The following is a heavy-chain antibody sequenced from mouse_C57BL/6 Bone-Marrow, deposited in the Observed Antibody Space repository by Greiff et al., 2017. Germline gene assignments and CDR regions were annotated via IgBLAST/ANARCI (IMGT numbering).Heavy chain of an antibody. Sequence: VQLQQSGAELARPGASVKLSCKASGYTFPSSGISWVKQRTGQGLEWIGEIYPRSGNTYYNEKFKGKATLTADKSSSTAYMELRSLTSEDSAVYFCARSLLLFAYWGQGTVVTVSA. CDR2: IYPRSGNT. CDR1: GYTFPSSG. CDR3: ARSLLLFAY. D-gene: IGHD1-1*01. V-gene: IGHV1-81*01. J-gene: IGHJ3*01.